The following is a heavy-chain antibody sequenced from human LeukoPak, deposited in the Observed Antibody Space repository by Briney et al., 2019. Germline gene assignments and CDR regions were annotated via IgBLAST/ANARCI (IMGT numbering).Heavy chain of an antibody. CDR1: GYTLTELS. D-gene: IGHD5-18*01. J-gene: IGHJ4*02. V-gene: IGHV1-24*01. CDR2: FDPEDGET. Sequence: ASVKVSCKVSGYTLTELSMHWVRQAPGKGLEWMGGFDPEDGETIYAQKFQGRVTMTEDTSTDTAYMELSSLRSEDTAVYYCAKDVDTAMATEFDYWGQGTLVTVSS. CDR3: AKDVDTAMATEFDY.